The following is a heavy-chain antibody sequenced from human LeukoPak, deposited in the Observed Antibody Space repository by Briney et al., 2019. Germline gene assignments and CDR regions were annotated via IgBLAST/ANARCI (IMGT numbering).Heavy chain of an antibody. J-gene: IGHJ4*02. V-gene: IGHV1-46*01. CDR3: ARVGSAAATADY. CDR1: GYTFTSYY. CDR2: INPRGGST. D-gene: IGHD6-25*01. Sequence: ASVKVSCKASGYTFTSYYMHWMRQAPGQGPEWMGIINPRGGSTDYAQKFQGRITMTSDTSTSTVYMELNSLRSDDTAVYFCARVGSAAATADYWGQGTLVTVSS.